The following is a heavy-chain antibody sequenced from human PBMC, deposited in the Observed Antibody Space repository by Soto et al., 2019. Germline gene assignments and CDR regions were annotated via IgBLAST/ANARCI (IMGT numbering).Heavy chain of an antibody. CDR3: ARDSPYSCSSTSCYTGVDY. D-gene: IGHD2-2*02. J-gene: IGHJ4*02. V-gene: IGHV1-18*01. CDR1: GYTFTSYG. Sequence: ASVKVSCKASGYTFTSYGISWVRQAPGQGLEWMGWISAYNGNTNYAQKLQGRVTMTTDTSTSTAYMELRSLRSDDTAVYYCARDSPYSCSSTSCYTGVDYWGQGTLVTVSS. CDR2: ISAYNGNT.